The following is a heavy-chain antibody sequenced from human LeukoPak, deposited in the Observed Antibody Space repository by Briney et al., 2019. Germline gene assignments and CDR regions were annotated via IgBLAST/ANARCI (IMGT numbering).Heavy chain of an antibody. Sequence: SETLPLTCAVYGGSFSGYYWSWIRQPPGKGLEWIGEINHSGSTNYNPSLKSRVTISVDTSKNQFSLKLSSVTAADTAVYYCARGGLVRGVITRFGFFDYWGQGTLVTVSS. J-gene: IGHJ4*02. D-gene: IGHD3-10*01. V-gene: IGHV4-34*01. CDR2: INHSGST. CDR3: ARGGLVRGVITRFGFFDY. CDR1: GGSFSGYY.